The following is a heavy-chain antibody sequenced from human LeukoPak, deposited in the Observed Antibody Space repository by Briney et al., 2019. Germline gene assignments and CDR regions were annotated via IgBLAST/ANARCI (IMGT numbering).Heavy chain of an antibody. CDR3: ARMAWGPSDRVGAFDI. CDR2: ISSSSSYI. CDR1: GFTFSSYS. Sequence: MTGGSLRLSCAASGFTFSSYSMNWVRQAPGKGLEWVSSISSSSSYIYYADSVKGRFTISRDNAKNSLYLQMNSLRAEDTAVYYCARMAWGPSDRVGAFDIWGQGTMVTVSS. V-gene: IGHV3-21*01. J-gene: IGHJ3*02. D-gene: IGHD5-24*01.